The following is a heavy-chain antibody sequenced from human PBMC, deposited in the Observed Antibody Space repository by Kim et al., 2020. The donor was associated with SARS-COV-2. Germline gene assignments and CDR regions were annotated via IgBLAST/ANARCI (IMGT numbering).Heavy chain of an antibody. D-gene: IGHD2-2*01. CDR1: GFTFSTYA. V-gene: IGHV3-23*01. CDR2: ISGSGGST. CDR3: ARRRDCRSTSCYQDY. Sequence: GGSLRLSCAASGFTFSTYAMSWVRQTPGKGLEWVSGISGSGGSTYYADSVKGRFTISRDNSKNTLYLQMNSLRAEDTAIYYCARRRDCRSTSCYQDYWGQGTLVTVSS. J-gene: IGHJ4*02.